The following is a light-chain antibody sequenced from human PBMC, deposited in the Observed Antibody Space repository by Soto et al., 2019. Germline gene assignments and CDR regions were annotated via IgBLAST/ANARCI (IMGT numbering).Light chain of an antibody. J-gene: IGKJ1*01. Sequence: DIQMTQSPSSLSASVGDRVTITCRASQSISSYLNWYQQKPGKAPKLLIYAASSLQSWVPSRFSGSGSGTDCTLTISSLQPEDFATYYCQQSYSTPPTFGQGTKGEIK. CDR3: QQSYSTPPT. V-gene: IGKV1-39*01. CDR1: QSISSY. CDR2: AAS.